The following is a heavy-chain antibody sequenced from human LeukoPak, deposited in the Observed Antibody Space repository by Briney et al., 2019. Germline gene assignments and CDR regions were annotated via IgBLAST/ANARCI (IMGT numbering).Heavy chain of an antibody. V-gene: IGHV4-38-2*02. Sequence: PSETLSLTCTVSGYSISSGYYWGWIRQPPGKGLEWIGSIYHSGSTYYNPSLKSRVTISVDTSKNQFSLKLSSVTAADTAVYYCARSKYYDFWSGYLGDYYYYMDVWGKGTTVTVSS. J-gene: IGHJ6*03. CDR1: GYSISSGYY. CDR2: IYHSGST. D-gene: IGHD3-3*01. CDR3: ARSKYYDFWSGYLGDYYYYMDV.